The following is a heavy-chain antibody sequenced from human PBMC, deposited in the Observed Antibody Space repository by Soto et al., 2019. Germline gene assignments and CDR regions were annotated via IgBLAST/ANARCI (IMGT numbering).Heavy chain of an antibody. CDR1: GYPFTHYG. V-gene: IGHV1-18*01. CDR2: ISPFNGNT. CDR3: MRQGFGVLHGLVDV. D-gene: IGHD3-10*01. J-gene: IGHJ6*02. Sequence: ASVKLSCKSSGYPFTHYGITWVRQAPGQGLEWMGWISPFNGNTNYGQTLQGRVTLTTDTSTSTVYMELRSLRSDDTAVYYCMRQGFGVLHGLVDVWGQGTTVTVSS.